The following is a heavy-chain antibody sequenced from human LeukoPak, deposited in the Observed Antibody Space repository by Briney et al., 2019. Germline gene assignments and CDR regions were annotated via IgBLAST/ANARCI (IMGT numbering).Heavy chain of an antibody. D-gene: IGHD1-26*01. J-gene: IGHJ3*02. V-gene: IGHV4-4*02. CDR2: IYHSGST. CDR3: ASRPLVGATSDDGAFDI. CDR1: GGSISSSNW. Sequence: SETLSLTCAVSGGSISSSNWWSWVRQPPGKGLEWIGEIYHSGSTNYNPSLKSRVTISVDKSKNQFSLKLSSVTAADTAVYYCASRPLVGATSDDGAFDIWGQGTMVTVSS.